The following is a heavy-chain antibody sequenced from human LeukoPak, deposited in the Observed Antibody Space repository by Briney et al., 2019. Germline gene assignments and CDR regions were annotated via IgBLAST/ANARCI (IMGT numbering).Heavy chain of an antibody. Sequence: GGSLRLSCAASGFTFSSYSMNWVRQAPGKGLEWGSSISSSSSYIYYADSVKGRFTISRDNAKNSLYLQMNSLRAEDTAVYYCARVLPPVVTNPSSPALYYYYGMDVWGQGTTVTVSS. J-gene: IGHJ6*02. D-gene: IGHD4-23*01. V-gene: IGHV3-21*01. CDR1: GFTFSSYS. CDR3: ARVLPPVVTNPSSPALYYYYGMDV. CDR2: ISSSSSYI.